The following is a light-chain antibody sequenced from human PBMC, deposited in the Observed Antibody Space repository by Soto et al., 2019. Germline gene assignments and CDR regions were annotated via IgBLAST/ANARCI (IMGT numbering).Light chain of an antibody. Sequence: QSVLTQPASVSGSPGQSITISCTGTSSDVGRYNHVSWYQHHPGKAPKLIISEVSNRPSGVSYRFSGSKSGNTASLTISGLQAEDEADYYCISYTGSSTSYVFGSGTKLTVL. J-gene: IGLJ1*01. CDR2: EVS. CDR1: SSDVGRYNH. CDR3: ISYTGSSTSYV. V-gene: IGLV2-14*01.